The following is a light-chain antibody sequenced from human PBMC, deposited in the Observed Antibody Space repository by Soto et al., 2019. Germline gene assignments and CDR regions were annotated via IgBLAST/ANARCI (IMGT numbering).Light chain of an antibody. CDR2: DAS. V-gene: IGKV3-11*01. Sequence: EIVLTQSPGTLSLSPGERATLSCRASQYVSNKVAWYQQKPGQAPRLLIYDASNRATGIPARFSGSGSGTDFTLTISSLEPEDFAVYYCQQRSNWPWTFGQGTKVDIK. CDR3: QQRSNWPWT. J-gene: IGKJ1*01. CDR1: QYVSNK.